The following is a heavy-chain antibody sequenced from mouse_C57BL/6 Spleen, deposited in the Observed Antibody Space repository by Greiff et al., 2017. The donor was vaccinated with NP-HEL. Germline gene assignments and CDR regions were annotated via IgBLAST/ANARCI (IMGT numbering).Heavy chain of an antibody. J-gene: IGHJ1*03. D-gene: IGHD1-1*01. V-gene: IGHV2-2*01. CDR3: SRNVYGSCGGYFDV. CDR1: GSSLTSYG. Sequence: QVQLKQSGPGLVQPSQSLSITCTVSGSSLTSYGVHWVRQSPGKGLEWLGVIWSGGSTDYNAAFISRLSLSKDNAKSQVFFKMNSLQADDTAIYYCSRNVYGSCGGYFDVWGTGTTVTVSS. CDR2: IWSGGST.